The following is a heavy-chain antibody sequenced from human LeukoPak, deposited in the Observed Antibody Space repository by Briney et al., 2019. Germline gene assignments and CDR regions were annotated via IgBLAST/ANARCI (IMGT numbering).Heavy chain of an antibody. CDR1: GGSISSYY. D-gene: IGHD5-12*01. V-gene: IGHV4-59*06. Sequence: SETLSLTCTVSGGSISSYYWSWIRQPPGKGLEWIGYIYYSGSTYYNPSLKSRVTISVDTSKNQFSLKLSSVTAADTAVYYCARDSGYDQFDYWGQGTLVTVSS. CDR2: IYYSGST. J-gene: IGHJ4*02. CDR3: ARDSGYDQFDY.